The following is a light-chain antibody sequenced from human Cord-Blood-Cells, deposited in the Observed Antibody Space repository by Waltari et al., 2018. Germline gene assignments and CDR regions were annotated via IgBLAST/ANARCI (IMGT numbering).Light chain of an antibody. Sequence: EIVMTQSPATLSVSPGERATLSCRASQSVSSNLAWYQQKPGQGPRLLIYGASIRATRIPARFNGSGSGTDFTLTIISLQSEDFAVYYCQQYNNWPPFTFGPGPKVDIK. CDR1: QSVSSN. CDR3: QQYNNWPPFT. J-gene: IGKJ3*01. CDR2: GAS. V-gene: IGKV3-15*01.